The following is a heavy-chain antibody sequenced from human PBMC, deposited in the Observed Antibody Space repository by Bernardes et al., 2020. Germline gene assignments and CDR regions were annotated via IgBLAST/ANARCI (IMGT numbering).Heavy chain of an antibody. CDR1: GFTFSTNA. V-gene: IGHV3-23*01. CDR3: AKNYGWQLPDWFDP. Sequence: GGSLRLSCAASGFTFSTNAMSWVRQAPGKGLEWVSSIGNSGGNTDYADSGKGRFTISRDNSKNTLYLQMDSLSAEDTAIYYCAKNYGWQLPDWFDPWGQGTLVTVSS. D-gene: IGHD3-16*01. CDR2: IGNSGGNT. J-gene: IGHJ5*02.